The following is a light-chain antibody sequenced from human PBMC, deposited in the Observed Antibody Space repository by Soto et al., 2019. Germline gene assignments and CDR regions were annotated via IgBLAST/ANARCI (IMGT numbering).Light chain of an antibody. Sequence: VLTQPASVSGSPGQSITISCTGTSSDVGGYKYVSWYQQHPGKAPKLMIYEVSNRPSGVSNRFSGSKSGNTASLTISGLQAEDEADYYCSSYTSNTTQVFGTGTKVTVL. CDR1: SSDVGGYKY. V-gene: IGLV2-14*01. CDR2: EVS. CDR3: SSYTSNTTQV. J-gene: IGLJ1*01.